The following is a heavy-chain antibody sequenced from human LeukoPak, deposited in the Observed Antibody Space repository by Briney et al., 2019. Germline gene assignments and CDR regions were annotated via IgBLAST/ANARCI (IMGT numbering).Heavy chain of an antibody. J-gene: IGHJ4*02. V-gene: IGHV4-30-2*01. CDR2: IYHSGST. CDR1: GGSISSGGYS. D-gene: IGHD3-10*01. Sequence: SQTLSLTCAVSGGSISSGGYSWSWIRQPPGKGLEWIGYIYHSGSTYYNPSLKSRVTISVDRSKNQFSLKLSSVTAADTAVYYCARDSGTFDYWGQGTLVTVSS. CDR3: ARDSGTFDY.